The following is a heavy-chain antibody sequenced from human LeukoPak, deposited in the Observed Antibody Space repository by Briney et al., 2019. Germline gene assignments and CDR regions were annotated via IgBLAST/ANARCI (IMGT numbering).Heavy chain of an antibody. D-gene: IGHD6-13*01. CDR3: ARVAAAGTKGFWDY. J-gene: IGHJ4*02. V-gene: IGHV3-74*01. Sequence: GGSLRLSCSASGFTFSTYWMHWVRQAPGKGLVWVSRINVDGSSTFYADSVKGRFTISRDNAKKTLYLQMNRLRAEDTAVYFCARVAAAGTKGFWDYWGQGTLATVSS. CDR2: INVDGSST. CDR1: GFTFSTYW.